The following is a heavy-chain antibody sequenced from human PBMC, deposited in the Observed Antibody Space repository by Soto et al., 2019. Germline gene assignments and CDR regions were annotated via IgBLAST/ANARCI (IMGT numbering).Heavy chain of an antibody. J-gene: IGHJ3*02. CDR1: GYSFTSYW. Sequence: GESLKISCKGSGYSFTSYWISWVRQMPGKGLEWMGRIDPSDSYTNYSPSFQGHVTISADKSISTAYLQWSSLKASDTAMYYCARQGCSGGSCYLTAFDIWGQGTMVTVSS. CDR2: IDPSDSYT. D-gene: IGHD2-15*01. V-gene: IGHV5-10-1*01. CDR3: ARQGCSGGSCYLTAFDI.